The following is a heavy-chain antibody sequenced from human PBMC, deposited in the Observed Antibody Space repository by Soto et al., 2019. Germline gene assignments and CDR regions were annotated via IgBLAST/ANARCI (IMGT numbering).Heavy chain of an antibody. V-gene: IGHV3-21*04. J-gene: IGHJ4*02. CDR1: GFTLSSYS. Sequence: LRLSCAASGFTLSSYSMNWVRQAPGKGLEWVSSISSSSSYIYYADSVKGRFTISRDNAKNSLYLQMNGLRADDTALYYCVRDLVGSRGYLGQWGQGTQVTVSS. CDR2: ISSSSSYI. D-gene: IGHD3-22*01. CDR3: VRDLVGSRGYLGQ.